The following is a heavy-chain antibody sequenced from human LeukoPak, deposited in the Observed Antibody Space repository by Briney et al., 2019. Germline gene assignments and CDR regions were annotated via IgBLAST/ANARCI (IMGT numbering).Heavy chain of an antibody. Sequence: SETLSLTCTVSGGSISSGGYYWSWIRQHPGKTLEWIGYIYYSGSTYYNPSLKSRVSIAMDTSKNQFSLKLSSVTAADTAVYYCARNELQQHTDHWGQGTLVTVSS. CDR3: ARNELQQHTDH. J-gene: IGHJ4*02. V-gene: IGHV4-31*03. D-gene: IGHD1/OR15-1a*01. CDR1: GGSISSGGYY. CDR2: IYYSGST.